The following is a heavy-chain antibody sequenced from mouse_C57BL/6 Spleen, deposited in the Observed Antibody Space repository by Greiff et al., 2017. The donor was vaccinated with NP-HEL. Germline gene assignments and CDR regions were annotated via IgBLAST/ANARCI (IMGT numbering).Heavy chain of an antibody. CDR2: INPNNGGT. D-gene: IGHD4-1*01. V-gene: IGHV1-26*01. J-gene: IGHJ3*01. CDR3: ARGENWDVMGFAY. Sequence: EVQLQQSGPELVKPGASVKISCKASGYTFTDYYMNWVKQSHGKSLEWIGDINPNNGGTSYNQKFKGKATLTVDKSSSTAYMELRSLTSEDSAVYYCARGENWDVMGFAYWGQGTLVTVSA. CDR1: GYTFTDYY.